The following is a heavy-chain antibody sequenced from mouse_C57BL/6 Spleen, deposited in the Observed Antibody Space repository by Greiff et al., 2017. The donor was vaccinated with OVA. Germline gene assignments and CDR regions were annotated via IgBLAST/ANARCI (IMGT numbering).Heavy chain of an antibody. D-gene: IGHD1-1*01. Sequence: EVQLQQSGPELVKPGASVKISCKASGYSFTGYYMNWVKQSPEKSLEWIGEINPSTGGTTYNQKFKAKATLTVDKSSSTAYMQLKSLTSEDSAVYYCARSSFITTAGFDYWGQGTTLTVSS. CDR3: ARSSFITTAGFDY. V-gene: IGHV1-42*01. CDR1: GYSFTGYY. CDR2: INPSTGGT. J-gene: IGHJ2*01.